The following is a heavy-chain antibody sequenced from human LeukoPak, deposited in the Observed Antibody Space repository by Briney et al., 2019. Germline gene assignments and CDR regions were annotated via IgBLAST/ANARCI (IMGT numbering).Heavy chain of an antibody. J-gene: IGHJ6*02. Sequence: GGSLRLSCAASGFTFSSYAMSWVRQAPGKGLEWVSAISGSGGSTYYADSVKGRFTISRDNSKNTLYLQMNSLRAEDTAVYYCARGSGYDSQERSYYYGMDVWGQGTTVTVSS. V-gene: IGHV3-23*01. D-gene: IGHD5-12*01. CDR3: ARGSGYDSQERSYYYGMDV. CDR1: GFTFSSYA. CDR2: ISGSGGST.